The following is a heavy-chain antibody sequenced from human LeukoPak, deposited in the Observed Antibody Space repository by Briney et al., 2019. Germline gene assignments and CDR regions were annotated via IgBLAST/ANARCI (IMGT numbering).Heavy chain of an antibody. D-gene: IGHD2-2*01. V-gene: IGHV4-34*01. Sequence: SETLSLTCAVYGWSFNDYYWNWIRQPPGKGLEWIGEINARGDTSYNPSLKSRVTIAVDTSKKQFSLRLTSMIAADTALYYCARGQVPAARGYNWFDPWGQGTLVTVCS. CDR3: ARGQVPAARGYNWFDP. CDR2: INARGDT. J-gene: IGHJ5*02. CDR1: GWSFNDYY.